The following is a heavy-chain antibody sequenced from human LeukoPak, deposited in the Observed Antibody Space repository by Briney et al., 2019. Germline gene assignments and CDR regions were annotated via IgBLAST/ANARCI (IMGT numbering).Heavy chain of an antibody. CDR1: GGSFSGYY. CDR3: ARWVPAALNYYYGMDV. V-gene: IGHV4-34*01. Sequence: SETLSLTCAVYGGSFSGYYWSWIRQPPGKGLEWIGEINHSGSTNYNPSLKSRLTISVATSKNQFSLRLSSVTAADRAVYYCARWVPAALNYYYGMDVWARGTTVTVPS. CDR2: INHSGST. J-gene: IGHJ6*02. D-gene: IGHD2-2*01.